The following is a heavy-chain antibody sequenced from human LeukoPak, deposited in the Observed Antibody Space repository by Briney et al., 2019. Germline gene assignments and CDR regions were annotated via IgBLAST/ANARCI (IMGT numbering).Heavy chain of an antibody. CDR3: ARVTNGIAFDY. CDR1: GGSISSYY. Sequence: SETLSLTCTVSGGSISSYYWSWIWQPPGKGLEWIGYIYYSGSTNYNPSLKSRVTISVDTSKNQFSLKLSPVTAADTAVYYCARVTNGIAFDYWGQGTLVTVSS. CDR2: IYYSGST. J-gene: IGHJ4*02. D-gene: IGHD2-8*01. V-gene: IGHV4-59*01.